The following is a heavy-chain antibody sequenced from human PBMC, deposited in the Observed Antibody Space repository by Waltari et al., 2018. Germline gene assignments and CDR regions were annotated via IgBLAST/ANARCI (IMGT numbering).Heavy chain of an antibody. CDR2: TYHSGST. CDR3: ARDDSSGYFDY. J-gene: IGHJ4*02. V-gene: IGHV4-30-2*01. CDR1: GGSISSGGYP. D-gene: IGHD6-19*01. Sequence: QLQLQESGSGLVKPSQPLSLTCAVSGGSISSGGYPWSWIRQPPGKGLEWIGYTYHSGSTYYNPSLKSRVTISVDRSKNQFSLKLSSVTAADTAVYYCARDDSSGYFDYWGQGTLVTVSS.